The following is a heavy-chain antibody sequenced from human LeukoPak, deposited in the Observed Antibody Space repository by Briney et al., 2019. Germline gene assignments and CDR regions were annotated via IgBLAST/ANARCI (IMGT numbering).Heavy chain of an antibody. CDR1: GFTVNSNY. Sequence: GGSLRLSCAASGFTVNSNYMSWVRQAPGKGLEWVSVIYSGGSTYYEDSVKGRFTISRENSKNTLYLQMNSLRAEDKAVYYCAREATMVRGVIPWGRYGMDVWGQGTTVTVSS. D-gene: IGHD3-10*01. J-gene: IGHJ6*02. V-gene: IGHV3-53*01. CDR2: IYSGGST. CDR3: AREATMVRGVIPWGRYGMDV.